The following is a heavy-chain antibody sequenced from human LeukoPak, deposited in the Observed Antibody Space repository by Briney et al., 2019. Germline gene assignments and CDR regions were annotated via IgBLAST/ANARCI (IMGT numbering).Heavy chain of an antibody. D-gene: IGHD1-1*01. CDR1: GDTVSSNNAA. J-gene: IGHJ6*03. CDR3: ARGTVNYYYYYMDV. Sequence: SQTLSLTCAISGDTVSSNNAAWNWIRPSPSRGLEWLRRTYYRSKWYNDYAVSVKSRITISPDTSKNQFSLQLNSVTPEDTAVYYCARGTVNYYYYYMDVWGKGTTVTVSS. CDR2: TYYRSKWYN. V-gene: IGHV6-1*01.